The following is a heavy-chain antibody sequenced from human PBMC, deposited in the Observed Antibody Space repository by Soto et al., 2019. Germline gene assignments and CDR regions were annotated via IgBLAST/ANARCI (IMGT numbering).Heavy chain of an antibody. CDR1: GFTFTTYW. V-gene: IGHV3-74*01. J-gene: IGHJ3*02. D-gene: IGHD2-15*01. CDR3: ARGGSGGKSGGTRAFEI. CDR2: INSDGSST. Sequence: GGSLRLSCAASGFTFTTYWMHWVRQAPGKGLVWVSRINSDGSSTTYADSVKGRFTISRDNAKNTVYLQMNSLRSEDTAVYYCARGGSGGKSGGTRAFEIWGQGTMVTVSS.